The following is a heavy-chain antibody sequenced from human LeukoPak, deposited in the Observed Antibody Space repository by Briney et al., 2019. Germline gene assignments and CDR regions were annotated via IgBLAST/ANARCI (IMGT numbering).Heavy chain of an antibody. CDR1: GGSISSSDYY. CDR2: IYYSGTT. D-gene: IGHD3-3*01. J-gene: IGHJ3*02. CDR3: ARGGMYYDFWSGSKPESPDAFDI. V-gene: IGHV4-39*01. Sequence: PSETLSLTCTVSGGSISSSDYYWGWIRQPPGKGLEWIASIYYSGTTHYNPSHQSRVTMSVDTSKNQFSLKLSSVTAADTAVYYCARGGMYYDFWSGSKPESPDAFDIWGQGTMVTVSS.